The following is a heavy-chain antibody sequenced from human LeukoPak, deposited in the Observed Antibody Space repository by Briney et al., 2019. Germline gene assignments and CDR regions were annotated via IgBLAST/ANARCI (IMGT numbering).Heavy chain of an antibody. Sequence: SEILSLTCAVYGGSFSGYYWSWIRQPPGKGLEWIGEINHSGSTNYNPSLKSRVTISVDTSKNQFSLKLSSVTAADTAVYYCASSGLRFLEWLVLDYWGQGTLVTVSS. V-gene: IGHV4-34*01. CDR2: INHSGST. CDR1: GGSFSGYY. CDR3: ASSGLRFLEWLVLDY. J-gene: IGHJ4*02. D-gene: IGHD3-3*01.